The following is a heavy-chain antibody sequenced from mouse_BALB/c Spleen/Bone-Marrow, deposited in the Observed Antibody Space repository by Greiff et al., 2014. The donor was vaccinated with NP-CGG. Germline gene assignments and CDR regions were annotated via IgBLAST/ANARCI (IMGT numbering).Heavy chain of an antibody. CDR1: GFNIKDTY. V-gene: IGHV14-3*02. CDR2: IDPANGNT. Sequence: EVKLVESGAELVKPGASVKLSCTASGFNIKDTYMRWVKQRPEQGLEWIGRIDPANGNTKYDPKFQGKATITADTSSNTAYLQLSSLTSEDTAVYYCARSGYGSSLFAYWGQGTLVTVSA. D-gene: IGHD1-1*01. J-gene: IGHJ3*01. CDR3: ARSGYGSSLFAY.